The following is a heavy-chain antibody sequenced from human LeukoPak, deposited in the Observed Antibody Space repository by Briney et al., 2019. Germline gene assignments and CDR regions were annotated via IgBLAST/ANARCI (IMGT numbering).Heavy chain of an antibody. CDR1: GYTFTSYY. V-gene: IGHV1-46*01. CDR2: INPSGGST. Sequence: ASVKVSCKASGYTFTSYYMHWVREAPGQGLEWMGIINPSGGSTSYAQKFQGRVTMTRDMSTSTVYMELSSLRSEDTAVYYCASSDDSSGYYAPHNWFDPWGQGTLVTVSS. D-gene: IGHD3-22*01. CDR3: ASSDDSSGYYAPHNWFDP. J-gene: IGHJ5*02.